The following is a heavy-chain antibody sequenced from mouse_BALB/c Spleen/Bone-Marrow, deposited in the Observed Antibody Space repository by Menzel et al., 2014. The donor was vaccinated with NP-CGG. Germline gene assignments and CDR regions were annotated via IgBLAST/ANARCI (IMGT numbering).Heavy chain of an antibody. CDR1: GYTFTSYT. CDR3: ARGGNFDY. J-gene: IGHJ2*01. D-gene: IGHD1-1*01. CDR2: INPSSGYT. V-gene: IGHV1-4*01. Sequence: VKLMESGAELARPGASVKMSCKASGYTFTSYTMHWVKQRPGQGLEWIGYINPSSGYTNYNQKFKDKATLTADKSSSTAYMQLSSLTSEDSAVHYCARGGNFDYWGQGTTLTVSS.